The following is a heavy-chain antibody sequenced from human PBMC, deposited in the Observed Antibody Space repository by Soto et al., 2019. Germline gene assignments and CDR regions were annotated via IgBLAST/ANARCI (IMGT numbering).Heavy chain of an antibody. D-gene: IGHD3-10*01. V-gene: IGHV1-46*01. CDR2: INPSGGST. CDR1: GYPFTSYY. CDR3: ARDQPYYYGSRGFDY. Sequence: QVQLVQSGAEVKKPGASVKVSCKASGYPFTSYYMHWVRQAPGQGLEWMGIINPSGGSTSYAQKFQGRVTMTRDTSTSTVYMEQSSLRSEDTAVYYCARDQPYYYGSRGFDYWGQGTLVTVSS. J-gene: IGHJ4*02.